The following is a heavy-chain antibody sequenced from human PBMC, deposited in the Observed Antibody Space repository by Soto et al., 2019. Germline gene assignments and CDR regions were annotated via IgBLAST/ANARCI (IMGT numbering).Heavy chain of an antibody. Sequence: ASVKVSCKASGYTFTGYYVHWVREAPGQGLEWMGWINPETGGTSYAQKFQGRVTMSRDTSINTAYLELSRLRFDDAAVYFCARERYQVISDGMDVWGQGTTVTVSS. D-gene: IGHD2-2*01. CDR2: INPETGGT. CDR3: ARERYQVISDGMDV. J-gene: IGHJ6*02. CDR1: GYTFTGYY. V-gene: IGHV1-2*02.